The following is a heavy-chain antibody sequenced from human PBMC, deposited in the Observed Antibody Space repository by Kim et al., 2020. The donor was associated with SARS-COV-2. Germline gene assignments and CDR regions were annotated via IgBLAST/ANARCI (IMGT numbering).Heavy chain of an antibody. CDR1: GFTFSSYG. D-gene: IGHD2-2*01. V-gene: IGHV3-33*01. Sequence: GGSLRLSCAASGFTFSSYGMHWVRQAPGKGLEWVAVIWYDGSNKYYADSVKGRFTISRDNSKNTLYLQMNSLRAEDTAVYYCARDRCSSTSCYYYYYYGMDVCGQGTTVTVSS. J-gene: IGHJ6*02. CDR2: IWYDGSNK. CDR3: ARDRCSSTSCYYYYYYGMDV.